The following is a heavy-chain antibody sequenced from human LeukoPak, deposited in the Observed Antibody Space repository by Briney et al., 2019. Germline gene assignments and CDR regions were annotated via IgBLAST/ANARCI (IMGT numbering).Heavy chain of an antibody. Sequence: SVTLSLTCAVYGGSFSGYYWSWIRQPPGKGLEWIGEINHSGSTNYNPSLKSRVTISVDTSKNQFSLKLSSVTAADAAVYYCARGQTIVGATGDFWGQGTLVTVSS. CDR1: GGSFSGYY. D-gene: IGHD1-26*01. CDR2: INHSGST. V-gene: IGHV4-34*01. CDR3: ARGQTIVGATGDF. J-gene: IGHJ4*02.